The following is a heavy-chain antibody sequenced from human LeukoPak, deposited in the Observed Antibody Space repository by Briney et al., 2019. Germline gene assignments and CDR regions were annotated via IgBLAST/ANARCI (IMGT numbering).Heavy chain of an antibody. V-gene: IGHV1-69*05. CDR3: AAAQRTTTLTTVRRVSTHLDY. J-gene: IGHJ4*02. D-gene: IGHD4-11*01. CDR2: IVPIIGTA. Sequence: AVKVSFKGAGGTFSSNANSWVRHAPGQGLEWMGGIVPIIGTANYAQKFQGRVKTTTDESSRTAYMELSSLRSDDTAVYYRAAAQRTTTLTTVRRVSTHLDYWGQGNLVTVSS. CDR1: GGTFSSNA.